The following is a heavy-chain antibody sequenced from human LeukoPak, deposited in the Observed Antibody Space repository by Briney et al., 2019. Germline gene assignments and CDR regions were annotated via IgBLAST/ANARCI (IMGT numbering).Heavy chain of an antibody. CDR2: IYYSGST. J-gene: IGHJ3*02. D-gene: IGHD1-26*01. CDR3: ARVGESYPPAGAFDI. CDR1: GGSISSGDYN. Sequence: SQTLSLTCTVSGGSISSGDYNWSWMRQPPGKGLEWFVYIYYSGSTYYNPSLKSRLTISVDTSKNQFSLKLSSVTAADTAVYYCARVGESYPPAGAFDIWGQGTMVTVSS. V-gene: IGHV4-30-4*08.